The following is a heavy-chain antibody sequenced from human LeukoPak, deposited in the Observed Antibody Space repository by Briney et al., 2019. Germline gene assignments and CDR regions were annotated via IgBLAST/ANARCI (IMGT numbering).Heavy chain of an antibody. CDR2: IYYSGST. CDR3: ARDRGGCSGGICYSLDAFDI. V-gene: IGHV4-39*02. D-gene: IGHD2-15*01. J-gene: IGHJ3*02. Sequence: SETLSLTCTVSGGSISSSSYYWGWIRQPPGKGLEWIGSIYYSGSTYYNPSLKSRVTISVDTSKNQFSLKLSSVTAADTAVYYCARDRGGCSGGICYSLDAFDIWGQGTMVTVSS. CDR1: GGSISSSSYY.